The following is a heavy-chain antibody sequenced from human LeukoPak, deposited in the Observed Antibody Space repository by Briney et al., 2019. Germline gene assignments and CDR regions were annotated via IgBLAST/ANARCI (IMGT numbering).Heavy chain of an antibody. CDR1: GFTFSSYA. CDR2: ISGSGAST. Sequence: GGSLGLSCAASGFTFSSYAMSWVRQAPGKGLEWVSGISGSGASTYYADSVKGRFTISRDNSKNTLYPQMNSLRAEDTAVYSCAKETDYNYIYYFDYWGQGTLVTVSS. D-gene: IGHD5-24*01. J-gene: IGHJ4*02. V-gene: IGHV3-23*01. CDR3: AKETDYNYIYYFDY.